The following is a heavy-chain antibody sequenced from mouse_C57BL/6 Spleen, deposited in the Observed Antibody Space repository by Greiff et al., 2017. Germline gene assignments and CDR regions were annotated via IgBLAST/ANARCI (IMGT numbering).Heavy chain of an antibody. J-gene: IGHJ1*03. CDR2: ISDGGSYT. CDR1: GFTFSSYA. CDR3: ARDKGTVVAPYFDV. Sequence: EVMLVESGGGLVKPGGSLKLSCAASGFTFSSYAMSWVRQTPEKRLEWVATISDGGSYTYYPDNVKGRFTISRDNAKNNLDLQMSHLKSEDTAMYYCARDKGTVVAPYFDVWGTGTTVTVSS. V-gene: IGHV5-4*01. D-gene: IGHD1-1*01.